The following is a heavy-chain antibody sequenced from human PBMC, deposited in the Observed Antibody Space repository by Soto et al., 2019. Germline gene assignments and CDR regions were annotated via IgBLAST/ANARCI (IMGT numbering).Heavy chain of an antibody. V-gene: IGHV3-73*02. Sequence: EVQLVESGGGLVQPGGSLKLSCAASGFIFSDSVIHWVRQASGKGLEWVGRIRVKANNYATAYAASVKGRFVVSRDDSKRMAYLQMSSLQTEDTAVYYCSRHTDYYDSSGYWGWGLGTLVTVSS. CDR2: IRVKANNYAT. D-gene: IGHD3-22*01. CDR1: GFIFSDSV. J-gene: IGHJ4*02. CDR3: SRHTDYYDSSGYWG.